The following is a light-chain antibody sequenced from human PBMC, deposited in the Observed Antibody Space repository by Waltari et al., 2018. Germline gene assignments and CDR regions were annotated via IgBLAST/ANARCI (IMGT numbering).Light chain of an antibody. CDR1: QSVSSY. J-gene: IGKJ4*01. CDR3: QQRSNWQVT. CDR2: DAS. Sequence: EIVLTQSPATLSLSPGERAPLSCRASQSVSSYLAWYQQKPGQAPRLLIYDASTRATGIPARFSGSGSGTDFTLTISSLEPEDFAVYYCQQRSNWQVTFGGGTKVEIK. V-gene: IGKV3-11*01.